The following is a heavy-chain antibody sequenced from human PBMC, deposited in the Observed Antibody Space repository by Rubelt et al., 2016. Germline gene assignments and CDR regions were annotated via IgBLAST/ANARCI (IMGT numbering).Heavy chain of an antibody. D-gene: IGHD6-6*01. V-gene: IGHV4-39*07. Sequence: QVQLQESGPGLVKPSETLSLTCSVSGGSITTYYWGWIRQPPGKGLEWIASIYYSRSTYYNTSLKSRVTLSEDTSKTRCPCKLCSVHDADTAVDYGARGLTVASRSALEDWGQGTLVTVSS. CDR3: ARGLTVASRSALED. CDR1: GGSITTYY. CDR2: IYYSRST. J-gene: IGHJ4*02.